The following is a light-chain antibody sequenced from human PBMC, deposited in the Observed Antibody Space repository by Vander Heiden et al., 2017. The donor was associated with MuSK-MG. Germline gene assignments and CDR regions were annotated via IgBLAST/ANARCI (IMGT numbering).Light chain of an antibody. CDR1: QSISTW. Sequence: TQETESPPTLSASVGDRVTITCRASQSISTWLAWYQQKPGKAPNLLIYKASDLERGVPSRFSGSRYGTEFTLTISSRQPDDFAAYYCQQHYSKSPLTFGGGTKVEIK. V-gene: IGKV1-5*03. CDR3: QQHYSKSPLT. J-gene: IGKJ4*01. CDR2: KAS.